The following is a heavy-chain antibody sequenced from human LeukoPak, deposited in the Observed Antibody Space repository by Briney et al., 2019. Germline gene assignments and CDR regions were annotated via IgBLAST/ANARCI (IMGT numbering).Heavy chain of an antibody. CDR2: ISSSSSYI. D-gene: IGHD2-21*02. J-gene: IGHJ3*02. CDR3: ARDSHHPATDNAFDI. Sequence: GGSLRLSCAASGFTFSSYSMNWVRQAPGKGLEWVSSISSSSSYIYYADSVKGRFTISRDNAKNSLYLQVNSLRAEDTAVYYCARDSHHPATDNAFDIWGQGTMVTVSS. CDR1: GFTFSSYS. V-gene: IGHV3-21*01.